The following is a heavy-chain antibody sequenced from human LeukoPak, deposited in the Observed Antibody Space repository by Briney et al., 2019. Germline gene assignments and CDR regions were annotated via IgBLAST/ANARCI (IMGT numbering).Heavy chain of an antibody. D-gene: IGHD3-10*01. CDR2: IGTAGDT. CDR3: ARSGRFGESLQAFDI. V-gene: IGHV3-13*01. J-gene: IGHJ3*02. CDR1: GFTFSRYD. Sequence: GGSLRLSCAASGFTFSRYDMHWVRQATEKGLEWVSAIGTAGDTYYPGSVKGRFTISRENAKNSLYLQMNSLRVGDTAVYYCARSGRFGESLQAFDIWGQGTMVTVSS.